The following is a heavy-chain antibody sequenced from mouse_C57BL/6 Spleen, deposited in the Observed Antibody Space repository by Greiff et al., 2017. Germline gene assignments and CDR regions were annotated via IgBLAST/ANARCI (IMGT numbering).Heavy chain of an antibody. J-gene: IGHJ1*03. D-gene: IGHD3-1*01. V-gene: IGHV1-42*01. Sequence: EVKLMESGPELVKPGASVKISCKASGYSFTGYYMNWVKQSPEKSLEWIGEINPSTGGTTYNQKFKAKATLTVDKSSSTAYMQLKSLTSEDSAVYYCAREARYFDVWGTGTTVTVSS. CDR2: INPSTGGT. CDR1: GYSFTGYY. CDR3: AREARYFDV.